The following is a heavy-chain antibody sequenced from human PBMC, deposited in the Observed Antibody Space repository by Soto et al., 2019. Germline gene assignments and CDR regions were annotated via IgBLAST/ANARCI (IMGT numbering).Heavy chain of an antibody. D-gene: IGHD6-13*01. CDR2: ISYDGSNK. J-gene: IGHJ6*02. Sequence: GGSLRLSCAASGFTFSSYAMHWVRQAPGKGLEWVAVISYDGSNKYYADSVKGRFTISRDNSKNTLYLQMNSLRAEDTAVYYCARGEPIQNPSSSSPGYYYYYGMDVWGQGTTVTVSS. CDR1: GFTFSSYA. V-gene: IGHV3-30-3*01. CDR3: ARGEPIQNPSSSSPGYYYYYGMDV.